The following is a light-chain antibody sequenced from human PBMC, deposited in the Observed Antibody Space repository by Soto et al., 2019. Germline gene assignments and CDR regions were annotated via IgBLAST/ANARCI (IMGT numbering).Light chain of an antibody. V-gene: IGKV3-20*01. CDR2: DAS. CDR3: QQYGISPT. CDR1: HSVRGNY. Sequence: EIVLTQSPGTLSLSPGERATLSCRSSHSVRGNYLDWYQQKPGQATRLLIYDASSRATGIPDRFSGSGSGTDFTLTISRLEPVDFAVYYCQQYGISPTFGQGTKVESK. J-gene: IGKJ1*01.